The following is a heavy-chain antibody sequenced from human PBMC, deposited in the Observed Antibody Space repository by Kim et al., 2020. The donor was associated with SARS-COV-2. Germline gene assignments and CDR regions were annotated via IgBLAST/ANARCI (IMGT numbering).Heavy chain of an antibody. V-gene: IGHV3-7*03. CDR1: GFSFSNHW. Sequence: GGSLRLSCAASGFSFSNHWMTWVRQAPWRGPEWVANINQHGSEKYYVASVGGRFTISRDDAKNSLYLQMNSLRAEDTATYYCARNNAMDVWGQGTTVTVSS. CDR2: INQHGSEK. J-gene: IGHJ6*02. CDR3: ARNNAMDV.